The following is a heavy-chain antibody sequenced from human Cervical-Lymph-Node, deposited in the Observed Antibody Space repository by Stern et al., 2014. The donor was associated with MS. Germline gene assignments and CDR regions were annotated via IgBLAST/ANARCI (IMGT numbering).Heavy chain of an antibody. CDR3: ARHPPRRSSNGPNFGLDV. J-gene: IGHJ6*02. V-gene: IGHV5-51*01. Sequence: EVQLVESGAEVKKPRDSLKISCKGSGYTFSKNWIAWVRQMPGKGLEWMGIIYPGDSDTRYSPSFQGQVPMSADKSINPASLQGNSLKASDPAIYYCARHPPRRSSNGPNFGLDVWGQGTTVTVSS. CDR1: GYTFSKNW. CDR2: IYPGDSDT. D-gene: IGHD6-6*01.